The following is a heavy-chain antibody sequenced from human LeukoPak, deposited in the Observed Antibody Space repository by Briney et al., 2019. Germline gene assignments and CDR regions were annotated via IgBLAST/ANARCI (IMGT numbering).Heavy chain of an antibody. D-gene: IGHD3-22*01. CDR1: GFTFSDYY. V-gene: IGHV3-11*04. Sequence: GGSLRLSYAASGFTFSDYYMSWIRQAPGKGLEWVSYISSSGTTIYYADSVKGRFTISRDNAKNSLYLQMNSLRAEDTAVYYCASAEMYYYDSSGADYWGQGTLVTVSS. CDR3: ASAEMYYYDSSGADY. CDR2: ISSSGTTI. J-gene: IGHJ4*02.